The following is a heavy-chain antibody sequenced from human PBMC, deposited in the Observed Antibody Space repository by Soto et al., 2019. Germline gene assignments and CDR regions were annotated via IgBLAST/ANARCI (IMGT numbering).Heavy chain of an antibody. CDR3: TRAYGAETFDF. J-gene: IGHJ5*01. CDR1: GGTFSSYA. Sequence: ASVKVSCKASGGTFSSYAISWVRQAPGQGLEWMGWMNPNSGNTGYAQNFRGRVTMTQNTAIGTAYMELSSLRSDDTATYYCTRAYGAETFDFWGQGTRVTVSS. V-gene: IGHV1-8*02. D-gene: IGHD3-10*01. CDR2: MNPNSGNT.